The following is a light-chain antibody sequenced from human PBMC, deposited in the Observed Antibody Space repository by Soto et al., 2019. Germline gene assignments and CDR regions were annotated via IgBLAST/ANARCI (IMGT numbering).Light chain of an antibody. V-gene: IGKV1-27*01. J-gene: IGKJ1*01. CDR3: QKYNTAPQT. CDR2: AAS. Sequence: DIPMTQSPSSLSASVGDRITITCRASQGIIDYLAWYQQKPGKPPNLLIYAASTLDSGVPSRFSGSGSGTDFTLTISSLQSEDVGTYYCQKYNTAPQTFGPGTKVEIK. CDR1: QGIIDY.